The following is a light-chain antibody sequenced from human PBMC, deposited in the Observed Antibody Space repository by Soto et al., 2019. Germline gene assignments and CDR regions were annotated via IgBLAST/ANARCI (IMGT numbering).Light chain of an antibody. CDR1: SSDVGGYNY. CDR3: SSYTSSITYV. CDR2: EVS. V-gene: IGLV2-14*01. Sequence: QSALTQPASVSGSPGQSITISCTGTSSDVGGYNYVSWYQQHPGKAPKLMIYEVSNRPSGVSNLFSGSKSGNTASLTISVLQAEDEAYYYCSSYTSSITYVFGTGTKLTVL. J-gene: IGLJ1*01.